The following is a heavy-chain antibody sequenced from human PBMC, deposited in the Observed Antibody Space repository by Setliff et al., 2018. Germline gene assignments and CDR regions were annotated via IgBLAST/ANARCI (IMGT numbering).Heavy chain of an antibody. V-gene: IGHV3-48*01. CDR2: IRNDGATT. CDR3: VTDYGPEY. J-gene: IGHJ4*02. Sequence: GGSLRLSCAASGFTFSGYYMQWVRQAPGKGLEWVSYIRNDGATTSYADSVKGRFTISRDNVKNSLFLQMNSLKIEDTAVYYCVTDYGPEYWGQGIMVTVS. D-gene: IGHD4-17*01. CDR1: GFTFSGYY.